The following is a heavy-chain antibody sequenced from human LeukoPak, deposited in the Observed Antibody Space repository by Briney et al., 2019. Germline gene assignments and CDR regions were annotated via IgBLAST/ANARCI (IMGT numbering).Heavy chain of an antibody. D-gene: IGHD3-9*01. CDR1: GGSISSYY. V-gene: IGHV4-59*01. J-gene: IGHJ4*02. Sequence: SETLSLTCTVSGGSISSYYWTWIRQPPGKGLEWIGYIYYSGSTNYNPSLKSRVTISLDTSKNQFSLKLSSVTAADTAMYYCARQDGVLTGYPFDSWGQGTLVTVSS. CDR3: ARQDGVLTGYPFDS. CDR2: IYYSGST.